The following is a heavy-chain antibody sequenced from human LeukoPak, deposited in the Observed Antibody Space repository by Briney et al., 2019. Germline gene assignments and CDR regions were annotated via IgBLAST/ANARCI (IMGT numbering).Heavy chain of an antibody. CDR1: GFTVSSNY. CDR3: ARGFQRGYSYYTS. CDR2: IYSGGST. V-gene: IGHV3-53*01. Sequence: GGSLRLSCAASGFTVSSNYMSWVRQAPGKGLEWVSVIYSGGSTYYADSVKGRFTTSRDNYKNTLYLQMNSLRAEDKAVYYCARGFQRGYSYYTSWGQGTLVTVSS. J-gene: IGHJ5*02. D-gene: IGHD5-18*01.